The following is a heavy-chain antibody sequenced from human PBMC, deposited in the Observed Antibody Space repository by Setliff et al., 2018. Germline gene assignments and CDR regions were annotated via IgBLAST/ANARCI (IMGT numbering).Heavy chain of an antibody. D-gene: IGHD1-1*01. CDR2: IAVYTGKT. V-gene: IGHV1-18*01. CDR3: ARDSQLGFYYFDS. J-gene: IGHJ4*02. Sequence: ASVKVSCKASGYTFSESIVSWVRQAPGQGLEWMGWIAVYTGKTYSAQKFQGRVIITADVSTRTAYMDLSSLRSEDTAIYYCARDSQLGFYYFDSWGRGTLVTVSS. CDR1: GYTFSESI.